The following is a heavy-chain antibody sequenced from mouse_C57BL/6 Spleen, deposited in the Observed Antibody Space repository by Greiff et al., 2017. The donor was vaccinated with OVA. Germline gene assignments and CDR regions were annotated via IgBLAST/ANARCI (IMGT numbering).Heavy chain of an antibody. V-gene: IGHV1-18*01. CDR1: GYTFTDYN. J-gene: IGHJ3*01. CDR2: INPNNGGT. CDR3: ARLGDYSNYAWFAY. D-gene: IGHD2-5*01. Sequence: VQLKQSGPELVKPGASVKIPCKASGYTFTDYNMDWVKQSHGKSLEWIGDINPNNGGTIYNQKFKGKATLTVDKSSSTAYMELRSLTSEDTAVYYCARLGDYSNYAWFAYWGQGTLVTVSA.